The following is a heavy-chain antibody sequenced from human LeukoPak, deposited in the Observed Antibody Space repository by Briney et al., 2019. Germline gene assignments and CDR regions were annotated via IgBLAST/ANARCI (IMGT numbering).Heavy chain of an antibody. Sequence: SGPTLVNPTQTLTLTCTFSGFSLSIRGVGVGWIRQPPGKALERLALIYWDDDKRYSPSLKSRLTITKDTSKNQVVLTMTNMDPVDTATYYCAHSLWFGDLLPYFDYWGQGTLVTVSS. CDR2: IYWDDDK. D-gene: IGHD3-10*01. CDR3: AHSLWFGDLLPYFDY. J-gene: IGHJ4*02. V-gene: IGHV2-5*02. CDR1: GFSLSIRGVG.